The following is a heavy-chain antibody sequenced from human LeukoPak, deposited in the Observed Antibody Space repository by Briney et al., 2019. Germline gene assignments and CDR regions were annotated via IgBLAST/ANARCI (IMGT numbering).Heavy chain of an antibody. V-gene: IGHV1-69*04. D-gene: IGHD4-23*01. J-gene: IGHJ4*02. CDR2: IIPILGIA. CDR3: ARDGDGGNSDY. CDR1: GGTLSSYA. Sequence: SVKVSCKASGGTLSSYAISWVRQAPGQGLEWMGRIIPILGIANYAQKFQGRVTITADKSTSTAYMELSSLRSEDTAVYYCARDGDGGNSDYWGQGTLVTVSS.